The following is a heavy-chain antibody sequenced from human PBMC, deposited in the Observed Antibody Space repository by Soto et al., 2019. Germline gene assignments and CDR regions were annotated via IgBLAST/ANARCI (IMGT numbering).Heavy chain of an antibody. CDR1: GGSISNSANH. J-gene: IGHJ5*02. Sequence: QVQLQESGPGLVRPSQTLSLSCTVSGGSISNSANHWSWIRQHPGEGLEGIGYIYYSGGTYYSPSLKGRVTMSIDASKNQFSLKLSSVPAADTAVYYCAKGVRGVPNWFDPWGQGTLVTVSS. D-gene: IGHD3-10*01. V-gene: IGHV4-31*03. CDR2: IYYSGGT. CDR3: AKGVRGVPNWFDP.